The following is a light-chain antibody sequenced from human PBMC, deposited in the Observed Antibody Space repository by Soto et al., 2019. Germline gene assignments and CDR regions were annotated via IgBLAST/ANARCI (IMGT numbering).Light chain of an antibody. CDR3: SSYAGSNTYV. V-gene: IGLV2-8*01. Sequence: QSVLTQPPSASGSPGQSVTISCTGTSSDVGGYNYVSWYQQHPGRAPKLMIYEVSKRPSGVPARFSGSKSGNTASLTVSGLQAEDEADSSCSSYAGSNTYVFGTGTKVTVL. CDR2: EVS. CDR1: SSDVGGYNY. J-gene: IGLJ1*01.